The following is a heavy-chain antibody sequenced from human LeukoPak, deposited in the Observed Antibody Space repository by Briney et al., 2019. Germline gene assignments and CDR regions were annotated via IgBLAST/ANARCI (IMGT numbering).Heavy chain of an antibody. V-gene: IGHV3-13*01. Sequence: GGSLRLSCAASGFTFSSYDMHWVRQATGKGLEWVSAIGTAGDTYYPGSVKGRFTISRENAKNSLYLQMNSLRAGDTGVYYCARGWPGIAVAGPSWVWGQGTTVTVSS. CDR2: IGTAGDT. CDR1: GFTFSSYD. D-gene: IGHD6-19*01. CDR3: ARGWPGIAVAGPSWV. J-gene: IGHJ6*02.